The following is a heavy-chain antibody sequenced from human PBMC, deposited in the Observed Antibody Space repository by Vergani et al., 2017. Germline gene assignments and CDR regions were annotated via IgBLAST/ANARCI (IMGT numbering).Heavy chain of an antibody. V-gene: IGHV3-9*01. J-gene: IGHJ4*02. D-gene: IGHD3-22*01. Sequence: EVQLVESGGGLVQPGRSLRLSCAASGFTFDDYAMHWVRQAPGKGLEWVSGISWNSGSIGYADSVKDRFTISRDNAKNSLYLQMNSLRAEDTALYYCAKDSANYYDSSGYPDDYWGQGTLVTVSS. CDR3: AKDSANYYDSSGYPDDY. CDR2: ISWNSGSI. CDR1: GFTFDDYA.